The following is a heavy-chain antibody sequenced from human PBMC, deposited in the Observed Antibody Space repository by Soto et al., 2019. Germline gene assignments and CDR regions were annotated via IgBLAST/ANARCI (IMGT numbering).Heavy chain of an antibody. CDR3: ARDHTYGDNWAFDY. CDR2: IYHGGKI. J-gene: IGHJ4*02. D-gene: IGHD3-16*01. CDR1: GGSIDNSDW. Sequence: VQLQESGPGLVKPSGTLSLTCAVSGGSIDNSDWWNWVRQSPGKGLEWIGEIYHGGKIIYNPSLKSRVTISMDKSKNQFSLNLFSVTAADTAVYYCARDHTYGDNWAFDYWGQGALVTVSS. V-gene: IGHV4-4*02.